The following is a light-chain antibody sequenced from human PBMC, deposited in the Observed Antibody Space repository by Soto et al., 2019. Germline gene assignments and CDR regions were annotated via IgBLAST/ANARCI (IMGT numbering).Light chain of an antibody. Sequence: QAVLTQPPAVSATPGQTLTISCSGSSSNIGSNFVYWYQHVPGTAPKLLISRYNQRPSGVPDRFSAAKSDTSAPLTISGLQYDDEADYSWQAWDDSRNGHVFGGGTQLTVL. CDR2: RYN. J-gene: IGLJ7*01. CDR1: SSNIGSNF. V-gene: IGLV1-44*01. CDR3: QAWDDSRNGHV.